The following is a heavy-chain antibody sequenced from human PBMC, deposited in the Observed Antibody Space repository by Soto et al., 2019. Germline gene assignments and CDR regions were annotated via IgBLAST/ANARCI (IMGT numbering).Heavy chain of an antibody. V-gene: IGHV3-23*01. Sequence: EVQLLESGGGLVQPGGSLRLSCAASGFTFSSYAMSWVRQAPGKGLEWVSAISGSGGSTYYADSVKGRFTISRDNSKNTLYLQMNSLRAEDTAVYYCATNSRGYSYGSYMIRFDYWGQGTLVTVSS. CDR3: ATNSRGYSYGSYMIRFDY. D-gene: IGHD5-18*01. CDR1: GFTFSSYA. CDR2: ISGSGGST. J-gene: IGHJ4*02.